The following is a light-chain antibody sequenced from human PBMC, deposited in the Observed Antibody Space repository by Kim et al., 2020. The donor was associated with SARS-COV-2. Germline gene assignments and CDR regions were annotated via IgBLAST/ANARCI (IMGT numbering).Light chain of an antibody. J-gene: IGKJ2*01. CDR3: QQSYSTPYT. CDR2: AAS. V-gene: IGKV1-39*01. Sequence: DIQMTQSPSSLSASVGDRVTITCRASQSISMYLNWYQQKPGKAPKLLIYAASSLQSGVPSRFSGSGSGTEFTLTINSLQPEDFATYYCQQSYSTPYTFGQGTKLEI. CDR1: QSISMY.